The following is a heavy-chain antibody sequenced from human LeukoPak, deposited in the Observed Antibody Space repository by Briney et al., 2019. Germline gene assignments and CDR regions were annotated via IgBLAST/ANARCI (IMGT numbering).Heavy chain of an antibody. CDR2: INPNSGGT. Sequence: ASVKVSCKASGYTFTGYYMHWVRQAPGQGLEWMGWINPNSGGTNYAQKFQGRVTMTRDTSISTAYMELSRLRSDDTAVYYCARDLMDHYYDSSGYHLDYWGQGTLVTVSS. CDR3: ARDLMDHYYDSSGYHLDY. D-gene: IGHD3-22*01. CDR1: GYTFTGYY. J-gene: IGHJ4*02. V-gene: IGHV1-2*02.